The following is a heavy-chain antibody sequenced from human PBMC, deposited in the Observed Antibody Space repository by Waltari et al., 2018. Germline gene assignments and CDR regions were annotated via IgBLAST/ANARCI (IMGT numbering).Heavy chain of an antibody. V-gene: IGHV4-34*01. CDR2: INHSGST. CDR3: ARGHRDYDFWSGYYFVGWFDP. CDR1: GGSFSGYY. D-gene: IGHD3-3*01. Sequence: QVQLQQWGAGLWTPSETLSLTCAVYGGSFSGYYWSWIGQPQGKGLEWIGEINHSGSTNYNPSLKSRVTISVDTSKNQFSLKLSSVTAADTAVYYCARGHRDYDFWSGYYFVGWFDPWGQGTLVTVSS. J-gene: IGHJ5*02.